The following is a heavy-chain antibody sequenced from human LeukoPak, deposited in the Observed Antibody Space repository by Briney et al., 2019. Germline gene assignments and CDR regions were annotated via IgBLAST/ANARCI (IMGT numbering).Heavy chain of an antibody. J-gene: IGHJ4*02. Sequence: SQTLSLTCTVSGGSISSGVYYWSWIRQPPGKGLEWIGYIYYSGSTYYNPSLKSRVTISVDTSKNQFSLKLSSVTAADTAVYYCATANFDCSGGSCYSYYFDYWGQGTLVTVSS. V-gene: IGHV4-30-4*01. CDR1: GGSISSGVYY. D-gene: IGHD2-15*01. CDR3: ATANFDCSGGSCYSYYFDY. CDR2: IYYSGST.